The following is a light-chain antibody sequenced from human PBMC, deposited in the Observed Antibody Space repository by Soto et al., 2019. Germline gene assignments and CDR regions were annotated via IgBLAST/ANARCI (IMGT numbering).Light chain of an antibody. V-gene: IGLV2-14*02. J-gene: IGLJ2*01. Sequence: QSALTQPASVSGSPGQSITISCIGTSSDVGGYNLVSWYQQHPGKAPKLIIYEVTNRPSGVSNRFSGSKSGNTASLTISGLQAEDEADYYCSSYTSSNTLIFGGGTKLTVL. CDR2: EVT. CDR3: SSYTSSNTLI. CDR1: SSDVGGYNL.